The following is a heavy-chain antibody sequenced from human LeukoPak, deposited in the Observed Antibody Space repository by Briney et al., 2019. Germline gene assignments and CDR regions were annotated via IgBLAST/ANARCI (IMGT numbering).Heavy chain of an antibody. CDR2: ISYDGSNK. Sequence: GGSLRLSCAASAFTFSSYGMHWVRQAPGKGLEWVAVISYDGSNKYYADSVKGRFTISRDNSKNTLYLQMNSLRAEDTAVYYCAKGPWCSTSCYYGMDVWGQGTTVTVSS. V-gene: IGHV3-30*18. D-gene: IGHD2-2*01. CDR1: AFTFSSYG. J-gene: IGHJ6*02. CDR3: AKGPWCSTSCYYGMDV.